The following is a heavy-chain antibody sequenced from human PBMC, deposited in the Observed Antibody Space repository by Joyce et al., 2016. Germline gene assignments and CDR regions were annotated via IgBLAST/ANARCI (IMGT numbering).Heavy chain of an antibody. CDR2: ISIHNADR. CDR3: ARGLGSSWYYFHAMDV. CDR1: GYTFRSYG. J-gene: IGHJ6*02. Sequence: QLQLVQSEAEMKKPGASVKVSCRASGYTFRSYGISWVRRAPGQGPEWMGWISIHNADRKFAQKFQDRIIMTTDTSTSTVYMELRSLRSDDTAVYFCARGLGSSWYYFHAMDVWGQGTTVTVSS. V-gene: IGHV1-18*01. D-gene: IGHD6-13*01.